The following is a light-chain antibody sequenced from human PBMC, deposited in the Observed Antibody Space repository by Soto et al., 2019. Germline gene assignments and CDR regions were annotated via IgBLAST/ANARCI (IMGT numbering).Light chain of an antibody. CDR3: SSYTSTSTLV. V-gene: IGLV2-14*01. J-gene: IGLJ2*01. Sequence: QSVLTQPASVSGSPGQSITISCTGTSRDVGGYDSVSWYQQHPGKVPKLMLYEVSNRPSGVSNRFSGSKSGNTASLTISGLHIEDEADYYCSSYTSTSTLVFGGGTKLTVL. CDR1: SRDVGGYDS. CDR2: EVS.